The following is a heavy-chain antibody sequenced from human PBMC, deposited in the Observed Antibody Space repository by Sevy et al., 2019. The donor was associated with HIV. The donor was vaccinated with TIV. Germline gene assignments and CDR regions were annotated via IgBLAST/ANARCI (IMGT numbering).Heavy chain of an antibody. CDR1: GGSISSGDYY. D-gene: IGHD4-17*01. CDR3: ARCRSPYGDYATGSFDY. J-gene: IGHJ4*02. CDR2: IYYSGST. V-gene: IGHV4-30-4*02. Sequence: SETLSLTCTVSGGSISSGDYYWSWIRQPPGKGLEWIGYIYYSGSTYYNPSLKSRVTISVDTSKNQFSLKLSSVTAADTAVYYCARCRSPYGDYATGSFDYWGQGALVTVSS.